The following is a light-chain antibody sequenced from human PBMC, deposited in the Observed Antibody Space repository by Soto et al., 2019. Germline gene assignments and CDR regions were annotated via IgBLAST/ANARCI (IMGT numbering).Light chain of an antibody. CDR1: RSNIGSNT. CDR2: ANN. CDR3: AAWDDSLNGPV. V-gene: IGLV1-44*01. Sequence: QSVLTQTPSASGTPGQRVTISCSGSRSNIGSNTVNWYQHVPGTAPKLLIYANNQRPSGVPDRFSGSMSGTSASLAISGLQSEDEADYYCAAWDDSLNGPVFGGGTKLTV. J-gene: IGLJ3*02.